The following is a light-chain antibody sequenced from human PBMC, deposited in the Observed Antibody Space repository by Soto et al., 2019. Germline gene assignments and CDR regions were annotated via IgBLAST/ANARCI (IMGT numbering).Light chain of an antibody. CDR1: QNIRTY. CDR2: GAS. V-gene: IGKV1-39*01. J-gene: IGKJ2*03. Sequence: DIQVTQSPSSLSSSVGDRVTITCRASQNIRTYINWYQQKPGKPPKLLISGASTLHSGVPSRFSGSGSETEFTLAISSLQPEDLATYYCQQGYSSPYSFGQGTRLAIK. CDR3: QQGYSSPYS.